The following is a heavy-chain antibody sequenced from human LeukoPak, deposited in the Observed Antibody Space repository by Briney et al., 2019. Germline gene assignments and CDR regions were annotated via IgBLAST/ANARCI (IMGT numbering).Heavy chain of an antibody. CDR1: GFTFSSYD. CDR2: IWYDGNNK. J-gene: IGHJ3*02. Sequence: GGSLRLSCAASGFTFSSYDMHWVRQAPGKGLEWVAVIWYDGNNKYYADSVKGRFTISRDTSKNTLYLQMNSLRGDDTSIYYCARDGLASIGLDMWGQGTVVTVSS. V-gene: IGHV3-33*04. D-gene: IGHD6-13*01. CDR3: ARDGLASIGLDM.